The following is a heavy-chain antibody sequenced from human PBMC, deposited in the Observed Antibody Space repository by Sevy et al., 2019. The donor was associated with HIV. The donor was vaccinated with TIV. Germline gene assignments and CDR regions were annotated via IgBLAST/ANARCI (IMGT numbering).Heavy chain of an antibody. J-gene: IGHJ5*02. V-gene: IGHV1-2*02. CDR1: GYTFTGYY. D-gene: IGHD3-16*01. Sequence: ASVKVSCKASGYTFTGYYMHWVRQAPGQGLEWMGWINPNSGGTNYAQKFQGRVTMTRDTSISTAYMELSRMRSDDTAVYYCAGDRGGLGGNWFYPWGQGTLVTVSS. CDR3: AGDRGGLGGNWFYP. CDR2: INPNSGGT.